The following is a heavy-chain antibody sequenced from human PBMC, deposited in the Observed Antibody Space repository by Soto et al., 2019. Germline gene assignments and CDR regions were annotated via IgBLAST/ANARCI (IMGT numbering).Heavy chain of an antibody. D-gene: IGHD2-15*01. J-gene: IGHJ4*02. CDR2: INSSSRYM. CDR3: ARRRGMSSSMGVDY. CDR1: RFTFSSYS. V-gene: IGHV3-21*01. Sequence: GGSLRLSCAAPRFTFSSYSMHCDRQAPGKGLEWVSSINSSSRYMCYADSVKGGITISRENPKTSLYLQMNRLRAEDTAVYYCARRRGMSSSMGVDYWGQGTLVTVSS.